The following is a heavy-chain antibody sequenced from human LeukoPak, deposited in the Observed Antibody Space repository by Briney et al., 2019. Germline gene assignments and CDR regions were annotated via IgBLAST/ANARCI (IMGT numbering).Heavy chain of an antibody. V-gene: IGHV4-59*01. CDR2: IYYSGST. Sequence: PSETLSLTCAVYGGSFSGYYWSWIRQPPGKGLEWIGYIYYSGSTNYNPSLKSRVTISVDTSKNQFSLKLSSVTAADTAVYYCARLYHYDSRGDWFDPWGQGTLVTVSS. J-gene: IGHJ5*02. CDR3: ARLYHYDSRGDWFDP. D-gene: IGHD3-22*01. CDR1: GGSFSGYY.